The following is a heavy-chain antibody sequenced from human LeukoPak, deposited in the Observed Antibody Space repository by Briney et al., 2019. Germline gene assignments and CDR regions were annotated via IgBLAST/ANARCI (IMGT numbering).Heavy chain of an antibody. J-gene: IGHJ4*02. CDR2: IIPIFGTA. CDR3: ARALTGSSAFDY. Sequence: ASVTVSCKASGGTFSSYAISWVRQAPGQGLEWMGGIIPIFGTANYAQKFQGRVTITADESTSTAYMELSSLRSEDTAVYYCARALTGSSAFDYWGQGTLVTVSS. D-gene: IGHD1-26*01. CDR1: GGTFSSYA. V-gene: IGHV1-69*13.